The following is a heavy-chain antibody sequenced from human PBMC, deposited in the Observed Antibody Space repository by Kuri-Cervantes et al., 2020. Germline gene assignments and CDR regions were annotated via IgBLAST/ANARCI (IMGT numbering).Heavy chain of an antibody. CDR2: LRQDGREK. CDR1: GFTFNNYW. V-gene: IGHV3-7*01. CDR3: ARWYSSSWYGVAEGYNWFDP. Sequence: GESLKISCAASGFTFNNYWMMWARQAPGKGLEWVANLRQDGREKFYADSVKGRFTISRDNAKNLLYLEMNSLRADDTAVYYCARWYSSSWYGVAEGYNWFDPWGQGTLVTVSS. D-gene: IGHD6-13*01. J-gene: IGHJ5*02.